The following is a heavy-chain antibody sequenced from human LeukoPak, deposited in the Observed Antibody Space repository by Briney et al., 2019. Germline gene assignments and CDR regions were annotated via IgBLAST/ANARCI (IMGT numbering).Heavy chain of an antibody. D-gene: IGHD3-16*01. CDR3: ARTDRGGPYYMDV. CDR1: GGSISSSSYY. Sequence: SETLSLTCTVSGGSISSSSYYWGWIRQPPGKGLEWIGSIYYSGSTYYNPSLKSRVTISVDTSKNQFSLKLSSVTAADTAVYYCARTDRGGPYYMDVWGKGTTVTISS. J-gene: IGHJ6*03. V-gene: IGHV4-39*01. CDR2: IYYSGST.